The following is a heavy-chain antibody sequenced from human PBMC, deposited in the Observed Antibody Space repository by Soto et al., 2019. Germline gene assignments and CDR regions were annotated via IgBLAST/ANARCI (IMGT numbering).Heavy chain of an antibody. J-gene: IGHJ5*02. CDR3: ARGKRITMVRGGWFGP. V-gene: IGHV4-30-2*01. Sequence: QLQLQESGSGLVKPSQTLSLTCAVSGGSISSGGYSWSWIRQPPGKGLEWIGYIYHSGSTYYNPSRKSRVTILVDRAKNQFSLKLSSGTAADTGVYYCARGKRITMVRGGWFGPWGQGTLVTVSS. CDR1: GGSISSGGYS. CDR2: IYHSGST. D-gene: IGHD3-10*01.